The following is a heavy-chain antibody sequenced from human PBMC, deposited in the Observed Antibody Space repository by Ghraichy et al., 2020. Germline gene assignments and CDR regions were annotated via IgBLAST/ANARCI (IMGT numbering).Heavy chain of an antibody. Sequence: GGSLRLSCAASGFTFSSYAMHWVRQAPGKGLEWVAVISYDGSNKYYADSVKGRFTISRDNSKNTLYLQMNSLRAEDTAVYYCARVHDSSGKQYYFDFWGQGTLVTVSS. V-gene: IGHV3-30*04. CDR1: GFTFSSYA. J-gene: IGHJ4*02. D-gene: IGHD3-22*01. CDR3: ARVHDSSGKQYYFDF. CDR2: ISYDGSNK.